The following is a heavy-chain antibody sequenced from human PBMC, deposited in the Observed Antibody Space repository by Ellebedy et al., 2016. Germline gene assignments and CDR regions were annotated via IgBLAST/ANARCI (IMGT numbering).Heavy chain of an antibody. J-gene: IGHJ3*01. Sequence: SETLSLXXPVYGGSFSGYSWSWIRQPPGKGLEWIGEIDHSGSPNYNPSLKRRVTISVDTSKNQLSLKLTSATAADTAVYFFARAASYPILSGYYHDAFDFWGQGTMVTVSS. CDR1: GGSFSGYS. V-gene: IGHV4-34*01. CDR3: ARAASYPILSGYYHDAFDF. CDR2: IDHSGSP. D-gene: IGHD3-9*01.